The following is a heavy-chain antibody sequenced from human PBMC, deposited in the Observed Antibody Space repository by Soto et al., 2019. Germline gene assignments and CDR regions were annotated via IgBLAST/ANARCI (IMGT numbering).Heavy chain of an antibody. J-gene: IGHJ4*02. Sequence: EVQLLESGGGLVQPGGSLRLSCAASGFTFSSYAMTWVRQAPGKGLEWVSAISGSGGSTYYADYVKGRFTIARDNSKNTLYLQMSSLRAEDTAVYYCARSMIRGTSGRSDYWGQGTLVTVSS. CDR1: GFTFSSYA. D-gene: IGHD3-10*01. CDR2: ISGSGGST. CDR3: ARSMIRGTSGRSDY. V-gene: IGHV3-23*01.